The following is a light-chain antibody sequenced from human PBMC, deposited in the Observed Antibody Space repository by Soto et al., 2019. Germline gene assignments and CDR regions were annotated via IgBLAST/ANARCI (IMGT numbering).Light chain of an antibody. Sequence: DIVMRQSPYTLSVSPGERATLSCRASQSVRGNLAWYQQKPGQAPRVLIYGASTRATGIPARFSGSGSGTEFTLTISSLQSEDFAVYYCQQYNKWPPITFGQGTRLEI. CDR1: QSVRGN. CDR3: QQYNKWPPIT. V-gene: IGKV3-15*01. CDR2: GAS. J-gene: IGKJ5*01.